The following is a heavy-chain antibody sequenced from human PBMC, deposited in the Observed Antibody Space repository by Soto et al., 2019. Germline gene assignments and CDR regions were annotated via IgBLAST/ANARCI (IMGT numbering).Heavy chain of an antibody. CDR2: TYYRSKWYN. V-gene: IGHV6-1*01. CDR1: GDSVSSNSAA. J-gene: IGHJ5*02. D-gene: IGHD1-26*01. CDR3: ARDMHAGFTHYFDP. Sequence: SQTLSLTCAISGDSVSSNSAAWNWIRQSPSRGLEWLGRTYYRSKWYNDYAVSVKSRITINPDTSKNQLSLKLTSMTVADTAVYYCARDMHAGFTHYFDPWGQGTLVTVSS.